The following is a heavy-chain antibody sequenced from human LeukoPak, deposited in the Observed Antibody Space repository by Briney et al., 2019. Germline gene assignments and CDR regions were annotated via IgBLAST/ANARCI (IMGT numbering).Heavy chain of an antibody. J-gene: IGHJ4*02. D-gene: IGHD3-9*01. CDR1: GYTFTSYD. V-gene: IGHV1-2*02. Sequence: ASVKVSCKASGYTFTSYDINWVRQATGQGLEWMGWINPNSGGTNYAQKFQGRVTMTRDTSISTAYMELSRLRSDDTAVYYCARAAYDILTGYLSYWGQGTLVTVSS. CDR3: ARAAYDILTGYLSY. CDR2: INPNSGGT.